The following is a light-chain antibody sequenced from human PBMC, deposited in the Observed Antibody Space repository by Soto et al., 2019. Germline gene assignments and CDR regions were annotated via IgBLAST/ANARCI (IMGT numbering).Light chain of an antibody. J-gene: IGKJ1*01. Sequence: EVVLTQSPGTLSLSPGERATLSCRASQSIRGNELAWYQQKPGQAPRLLIYRGSSRVTGIPDRFSGRGSGTDFTLTISRLEPEDFAVYYCQDYGTSAPWTFGQGTKVEIK. CDR2: RGS. CDR1: QSIRGNE. V-gene: IGKV3-20*01. CDR3: QDYGTSAPWT.